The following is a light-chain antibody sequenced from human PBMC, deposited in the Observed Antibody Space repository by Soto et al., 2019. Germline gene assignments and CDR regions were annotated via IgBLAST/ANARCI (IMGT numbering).Light chain of an antibody. V-gene: IGKV3-11*01. J-gene: IGKJ4*01. Sequence: EIVLTQSPATLSLSPAARATLSCRASQSLNTYLAWYQQKPGQAPRLLIYDVSNRATGIPARFSGSGSGTDFTLTINSLEPEDFAVYYCQQSTTFGGGTKVEIK. CDR3: QQSTT. CDR2: DVS. CDR1: QSLNTY.